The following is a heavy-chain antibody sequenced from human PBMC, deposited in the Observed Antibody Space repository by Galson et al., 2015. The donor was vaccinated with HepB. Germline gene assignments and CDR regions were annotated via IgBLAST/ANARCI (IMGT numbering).Heavy chain of an antibody. CDR2: IYYSGST. CDR3: ARSMKLYSSGWYGY. Sequence: QVQLQESGPGLVKPSETLSLTCTVSGGSISSYYWSWIRQPPGKGLEWIGYIYYSGSTNYNPSLKSRVTISVDTSKNQFSLKLSSVTAADTAVYYCARSMKLYSSGWYGYWGQGTLVTVSS. V-gene: IGHV4-59*12. CDR1: GGSISSYY. D-gene: IGHD6-19*01. J-gene: IGHJ4*02.